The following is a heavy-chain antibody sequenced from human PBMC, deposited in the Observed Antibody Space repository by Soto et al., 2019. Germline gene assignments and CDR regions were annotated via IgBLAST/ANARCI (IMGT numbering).Heavy chain of an antibody. CDR1: GGSINNYY. V-gene: IGHV4-4*07. CDR3: ARLRSYAASFDI. D-gene: IGHD1-26*01. Sequence: SETLSLTCTVSGGSINNYYWSWIRQPAGKGLEWIGRIYTSGSTDYNPSLKSRVTISIDTSKNQFSLRLDSVTAADTAVYYCARLRSYAASFDIWGQGTVVTVSS. CDR2: IYTSGST. J-gene: IGHJ3*02.